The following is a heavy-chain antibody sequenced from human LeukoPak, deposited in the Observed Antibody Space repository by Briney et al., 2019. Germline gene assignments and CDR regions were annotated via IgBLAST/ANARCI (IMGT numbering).Heavy chain of an antibody. V-gene: IGHV4-34*01. Sequence: PSETLSLTCAVYGGSFSGYYWSWIRQPPGKGLEWIGEINHSGSTTYNPSLKSRVTISVDTSKNQFSLKLSSVTAADTAVYYCARAADIVVVPAARWFDPWGQGTLVTVSS. CDR2: INHSGST. J-gene: IGHJ5*02. CDR3: ARAADIVVVPAARWFDP. CDR1: GGSFSGYY. D-gene: IGHD2-2*01.